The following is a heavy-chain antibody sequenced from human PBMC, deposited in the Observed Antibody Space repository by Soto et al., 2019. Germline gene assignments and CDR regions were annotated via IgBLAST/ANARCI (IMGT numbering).Heavy chain of an antibody. CDR1: GFTFSSYG. V-gene: IGHV3-33*01. J-gene: IGHJ4*02. Sequence: GGSLRLSCAASGFTFSSYGMHWVRQAPGNGLEWVAVIWYDGSNKYYADSVKGRFTISRDNSKNTQYLQMNSLRAEDTAVYYCARVRGDYGSYYESEIFDYWGQGTLVTVSS. CDR3: ARVRGDYGSYYESEIFDY. D-gene: IGHD1-26*01. CDR2: IWYDGSNK.